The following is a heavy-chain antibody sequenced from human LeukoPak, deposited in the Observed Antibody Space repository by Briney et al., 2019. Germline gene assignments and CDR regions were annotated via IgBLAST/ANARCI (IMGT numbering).Heavy chain of an antibody. CDR1: GYTFTGYY. V-gene: IGHV1-2*02. CDR2: INPNSGGT. D-gene: IGHD6-19*01. CDR3: AREEPVAATGPDY. J-gene: IGHJ4*02. Sequence: ASVKVSCTASGYTFTGYYMHWVRQAPGQGLERMGWINPNSGGTNYAQRFQGRVTMTRDTSISTAYMELSRLRSDDTAVYYCAREEPVAATGPDYWGQGTLVTVSS.